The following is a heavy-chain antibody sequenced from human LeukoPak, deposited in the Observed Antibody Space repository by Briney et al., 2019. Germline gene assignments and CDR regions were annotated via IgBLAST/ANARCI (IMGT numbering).Heavy chain of an antibody. V-gene: IGHV4-4*07. J-gene: IGHJ4*02. CDR1: GGSISSYY. D-gene: IGHD6-19*01. Sequence: SETRSLTCTVSGGSISSYYWSWIRQPAGKVLEWIGPIYTGGSTNYNPSLKRRVTMSVDTSKNQFSLKLSSVTAAETAVYYCARADGSGWAIDYWGQGTLVTVSS. CDR3: ARADGSGWAIDY. CDR2: IYTGGST.